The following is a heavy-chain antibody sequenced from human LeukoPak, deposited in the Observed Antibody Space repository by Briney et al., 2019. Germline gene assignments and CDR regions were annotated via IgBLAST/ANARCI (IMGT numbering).Heavy chain of an antibody. CDR1: GFTFSSYW. D-gene: IGHD2-15*01. CDR3: ARVRASGKIDY. Sequence: GGSLRLSCAASGFTFSSYWMHWVRQAPGKGLVWVSRINSDGSSTSYADSVKGRFTISRDNSKNTLYLQMNSLRAEDTAVYYCARVRASGKIDYWGQGTLVTVSS. CDR2: INSDGSST. V-gene: IGHV3-74*01. J-gene: IGHJ4*02.